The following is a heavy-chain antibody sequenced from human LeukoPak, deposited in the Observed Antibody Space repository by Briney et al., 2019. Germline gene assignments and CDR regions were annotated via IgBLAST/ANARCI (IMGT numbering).Heavy chain of an antibody. CDR3: MEYYFDY. D-gene: IGHD3-10*01. CDR2: IYYSGNT. Sequence: PSETLSLTCTVSSGSITNYYWSWIRQPPGKGLEWIGFIYYSGNTSYNPSLKSRVTMSVDTSKNQFSLKLNCARGALLWFGDRMEYYFDYWGQGTLLTVSS. J-gene: IGHJ4*02. CDR1: SGSITNYY. V-gene: IGHV4-59*01.